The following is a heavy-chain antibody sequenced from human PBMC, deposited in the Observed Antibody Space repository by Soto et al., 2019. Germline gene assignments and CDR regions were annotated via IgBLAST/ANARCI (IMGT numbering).Heavy chain of an antibody. D-gene: IGHD2-15*01. CDR1: GGTFSSYA. CDR2: IIPIFGTA. J-gene: IGHJ4*02. V-gene: IGHV1-69*12. Sequence: QVQLVQSGAEVKKPGSSVKVSCKASGGTFSSYAISWVRQAPGQGLEWMGGIIPIFGTANYAQKFQGRVTITADESTRTAYMELGSLRSEDTAVYYCAVVVVAARLYYFDYWGQGTLVTVSS. CDR3: AVVVVAARLYYFDY.